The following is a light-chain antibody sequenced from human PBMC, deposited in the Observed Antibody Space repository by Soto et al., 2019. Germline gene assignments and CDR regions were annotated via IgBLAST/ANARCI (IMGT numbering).Light chain of an antibody. J-gene: IGKJ1*01. CDR3: QQYVTSSPRT. CDR2: GTS. Sequence: EIVLTQSPGTLSLSPGERATLSCRASQSVPRSYLAWYQQKPGQAPRLLIYGTSSRATGIPDRFSGSGSGTDFTLTISRLEPEDFAVFYCQQYVTSSPRTFGQGTKVDIK. V-gene: IGKV3-20*01. CDR1: QSVPRSY.